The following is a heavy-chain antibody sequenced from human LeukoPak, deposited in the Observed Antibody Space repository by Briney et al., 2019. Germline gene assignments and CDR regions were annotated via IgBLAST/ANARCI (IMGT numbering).Heavy chain of an antibody. Sequence: ASVKVSCKASGYTFTDYFMHWVRQAPGQGLEWMGWINLNSGGTKYALKFQGRVTMTRDTSISTAYMELSRLRSDDTAVYYCARGNYYDSSGYYGELGYWFDPWGQGTLVTVS. CDR3: ARGNYYDSSGYYGELGYWFDP. D-gene: IGHD3-22*01. CDR2: INLNSGGT. V-gene: IGHV1-2*02. CDR1: GYTFTDYF. J-gene: IGHJ5*02.